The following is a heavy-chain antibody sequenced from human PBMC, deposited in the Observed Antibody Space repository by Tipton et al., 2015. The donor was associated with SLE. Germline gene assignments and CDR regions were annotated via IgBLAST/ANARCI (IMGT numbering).Heavy chain of an antibody. D-gene: IGHD6-6*01. CDR1: GGSIRSYY. J-gene: IGHJ6*02. CDR2: IYHSGIT. CDR3: ARGPGSSSTEPDRESFFYYGMDV. V-gene: IGHV4-4*09. Sequence: TLSLTYTVSGGSIRSYYWTWIRQPPGKRLEWIAYIYHSGITNYNTSLQSRVTISVDTSKNQFSLKLSSVTAADTAVYYCARGPGSSSTEPDRESFFYYGMDVWGQGTTVTVPS.